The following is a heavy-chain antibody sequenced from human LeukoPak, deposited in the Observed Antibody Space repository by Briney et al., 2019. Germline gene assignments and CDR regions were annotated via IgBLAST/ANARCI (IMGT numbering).Heavy chain of an antibody. D-gene: IGHD1-26*01. V-gene: IGHV3-23*01. CDR3: AKYPTPSGSYSHFDY. J-gene: IGHJ4*02. Sequence: PGGSLRLSCAASGFTFGRFDMSCVRQAPGKGLEWVANIGGGGNSAYYADSVKGRFTISRDNSKNTLYLQMNSLRAEDTALYYCAKYPTPSGSYSHFDYWGQGALVTVSS. CDR1: GFTFGRFD. CDR2: IGGGGNSA.